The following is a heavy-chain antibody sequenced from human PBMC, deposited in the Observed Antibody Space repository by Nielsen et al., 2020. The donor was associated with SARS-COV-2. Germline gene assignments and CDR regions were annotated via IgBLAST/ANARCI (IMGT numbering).Heavy chain of an antibody. J-gene: IGHJ5*02. D-gene: IGHD3-22*01. CDR3: ARDVPYYYDSSAYSWFDP. CDR1: GFTFDDYA. CDR2: ISWNSGSI. V-gene: IGHV3-9*01. Sequence: GGSLRLSCAASGFTFDDYAMHWVRQAPGKGLEWVSGISWNSGSIGYADSVKGRFTISRDNAKNSLYLQMNSLRAEDTAVYYCARDVPYYYDSSAYSWFDPWGQGTLVTVSS.